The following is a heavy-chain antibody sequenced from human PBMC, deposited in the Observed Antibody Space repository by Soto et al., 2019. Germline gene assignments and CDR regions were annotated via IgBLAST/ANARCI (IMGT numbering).Heavy chain of an antibody. CDR2: INPNSGGT. CDR3: ARDNLGIAAAGTGFDY. V-gene: IGHV1-2*04. Sequence: ASVKVSCKASGYTFTGYYMHWVRQAPGQGLEWMGWINPNSGGTNYAQKFQGWVTMTRDTSISAAYMELSRLRSDDTAVYYCARDNLGIAAAGTGFDYWGQGTLVTFSS. D-gene: IGHD6-13*01. J-gene: IGHJ4*02. CDR1: GYTFTGYY.